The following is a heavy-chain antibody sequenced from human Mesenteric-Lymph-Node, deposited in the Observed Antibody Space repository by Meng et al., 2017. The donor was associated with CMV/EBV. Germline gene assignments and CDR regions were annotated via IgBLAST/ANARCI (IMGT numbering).Heavy chain of an antibody. Sequence: SCEAFGYSFISYDINWVRQAPGQGLEWMGWMNPNSGNTVYAQMFQGRVTMTRNTSISTAYMELSSLRSEDTAVYYCARALFYYGNDYWGQGTLVTVSS. V-gene: IGHV1-8*01. D-gene: IGHD3-10*01. CDR1: GYSFISYD. J-gene: IGHJ4*02. CDR3: ARALFYYGNDY. CDR2: MNPNSGNT.